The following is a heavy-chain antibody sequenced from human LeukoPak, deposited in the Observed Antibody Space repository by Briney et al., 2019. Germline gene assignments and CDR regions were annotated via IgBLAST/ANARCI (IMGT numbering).Heavy chain of an antibody. D-gene: IGHD3-10*01. Sequence: GGSLRLSCAASGFTFSNAWMSWVRQAPGKGLEWVSRIKSKADGGTTDYAAPVKGRFTISRDDSKNTLYLQMNSLKTEDTAVYYCTTDMGFYWGQGTLVTVSS. V-gene: IGHV3-15*01. CDR3: TTDMGFY. CDR1: GFTFSNAW. CDR2: IKSKADGGTT. J-gene: IGHJ4*02.